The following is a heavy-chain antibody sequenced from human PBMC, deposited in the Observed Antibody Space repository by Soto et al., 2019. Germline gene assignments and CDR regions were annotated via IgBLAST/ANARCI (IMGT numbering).Heavy chain of an antibody. V-gene: IGHV3-7*03. CDR1: GVTFSSYW. CDR2: IKQDGSEK. D-gene: IGHD1-26*01. J-gene: IGHJ4*02. CDR3: AREEGAPDH. Sequence: PWGSLRLSCAASGVTFSSYWMSWFRQAPGQGLEWVANIKQDGSEKYYVDSVKGRFTISRDNAKNSLYLQMNSRRAEDTAVYSCAREEGAPDHWGQGT.